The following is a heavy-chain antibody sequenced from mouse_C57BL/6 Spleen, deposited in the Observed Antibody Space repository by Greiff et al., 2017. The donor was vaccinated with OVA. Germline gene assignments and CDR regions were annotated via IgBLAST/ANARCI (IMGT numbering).Heavy chain of an antibody. J-gene: IGHJ3*01. CDR2: IRSKSNNYAT. V-gene: IGHV10-1*01. CDR3: VRQGTYDAWFAY. CDR1: GFSFTTYA. Sequence: GGGLVQPKGSLKLSCAASGFSFTTYAMNWVRPAPGKGLEWVARIRSKSNNYATYYADSVKDRFTISRDDSESMLYLQMNNLKTEDTAMYYCVRQGTYDAWFAYWGQGTLVTVSA. D-gene: IGHD2-12*01.